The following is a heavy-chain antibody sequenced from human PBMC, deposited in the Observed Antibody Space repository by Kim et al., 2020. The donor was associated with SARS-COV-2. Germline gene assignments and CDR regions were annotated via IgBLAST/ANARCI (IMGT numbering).Heavy chain of an antibody. Sequence: GGSLRLSCAASGFTFSSYAMSWVRQAPGKGLEWVSAISGSGGSTYYADSVKGRFTISRDNSKNTLYLQMNSLRAEDTAVYYCAKDSSESPYGSGSYYKFDYWGQGTLVTVSS. J-gene: IGHJ4*02. D-gene: IGHD3-10*01. CDR3: AKDSSESPYGSGSYYKFDY. CDR1: GFTFSSYA. V-gene: IGHV3-23*01. CDR2: ISGSGGST.